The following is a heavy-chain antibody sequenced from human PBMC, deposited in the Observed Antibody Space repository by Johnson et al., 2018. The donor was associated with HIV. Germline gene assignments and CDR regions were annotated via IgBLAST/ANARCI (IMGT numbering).Heavy chain of an antibody. V-gene: IGHV3-20*04. CDR1: GFTFDDYG. D-gene: IGHD5-12*01. Sequence: VQLVEFGGGVVRPGGSLRLSCAASGFTFDDYGMSWVRQAPGKGLEWVSGINWNGGRTGYVGSVKGRSTISRDNAKNSLYLQMNSLRAEDTAVYYCARVLRLPRLGAFDIWGQGTMVTVSS. CDR2: INWNGGRT. J-gene: IGHJ3*02. CDR3: ARVLRLPRLGAFDI.